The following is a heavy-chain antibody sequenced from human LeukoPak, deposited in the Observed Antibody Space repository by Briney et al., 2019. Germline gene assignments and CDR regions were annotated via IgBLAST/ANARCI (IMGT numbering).Heavy chain of an antibody. CDR3: ARDPGAGYDSSGFYFDY. CDR1: GGTFSSYA. Sequence: KVSCKXSGGTFSSYAISWVRQAPGQGLEWVGRIIPILGIANYAQKFQGRVTITADKSTSTAYMELSSLRSEDTAVYYCARDPGAGYDSSGFYFDYWGQGTLVTVSS. V-gene: IGHV1-69*04. J-gene: IGHJ4*02. D-gene: IGHD3-22*01. CDR2: IIPILGIA.